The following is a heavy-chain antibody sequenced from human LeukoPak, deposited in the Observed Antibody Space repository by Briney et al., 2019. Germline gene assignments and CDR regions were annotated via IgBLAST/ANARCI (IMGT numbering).Heavy chain of an antibody. Sequence: GGSLRLSCAASGFTFSSFWMSWVRQAPGKGLEWVAHIKEDGGKQSYVDSVKGRFTISRDNAKNSVYLQMNSLRAEDTAVYYCARVVTWFDPWGQGSLVTVSS. CDR3: ARVVTWFDP. CDR1: GFTFSSFW. V-gene: IGHV3-7*04. J-gene: IGHJ5*02. CDR2: IKEDGGKQ.